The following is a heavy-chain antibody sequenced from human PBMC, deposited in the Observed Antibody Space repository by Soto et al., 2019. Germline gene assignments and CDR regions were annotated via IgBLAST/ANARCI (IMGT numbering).Heavy chain of an antibody. CDR3: ARVDIVVVPAAISSWFDP. V-gene: IGHV1-3*01. J-gene: IGHJ5*02. Sequence: GASVKVSCKASGYTFTSYAMHWVRQAPGQRLEWMGWINAGNGNTKYSQKFQGRVTITRDTSASTAYMELSSLRSEDTAVYYCARVDIVVVPAAISSWFDPWGQGTLVTVSS. CDR1: GYTFTSYA. CDR2: INAGNGNT. D-gene: IGHD2-2*01.